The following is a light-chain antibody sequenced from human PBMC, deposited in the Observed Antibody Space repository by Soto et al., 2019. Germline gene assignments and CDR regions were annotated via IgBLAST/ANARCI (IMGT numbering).Light chain of an antibody. CDR1: SGSVSTSYY. J-gene: IGLJ2*01. CDR2: STN. V-gene: IGLV8-61*01. Sequence: QTVVTQEPSFSVSPGGTVTLTCGLRSGSVSTSYYPSWYQQTPGQAPRTLIYSTNTRSSGVPDRFSGSILGNKAALTITGAEADDESVYYCVLYMGSGISVFGGGTKLTVL. CDR3: VLYMGSGISV.